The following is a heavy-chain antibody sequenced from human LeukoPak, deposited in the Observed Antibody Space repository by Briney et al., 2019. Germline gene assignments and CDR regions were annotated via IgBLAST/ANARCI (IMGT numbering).Heavy chain of an antibody. CDR3: AKEGYSSGFIGYYYYYMDV. Sequence: PGGSLRLSCAASGFTFSSYWMSWVRQAPGKGLEWVSLISGSGGSTYYADSVKGRFTISRDNSKNTLYLQMNSLRAEDTAVYYCAKEGYSSGFIGYYYYYMDVWGKGTTVTISS. V-gene: IGHV3-23*01. J-gene: IGHJ6*03. CDR2: ISGSGGST. CDR1: GFTFSSYW. D-gene: IGHD6-19*01.